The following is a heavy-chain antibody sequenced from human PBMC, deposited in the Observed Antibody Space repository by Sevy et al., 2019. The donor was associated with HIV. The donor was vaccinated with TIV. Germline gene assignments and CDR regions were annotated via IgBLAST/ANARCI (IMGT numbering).Heavy chain of an antibody. CDR3: VRDGWNY. CDR2: MSSSGSYI. J-gene: IGHJ4*02. V-gene: IGHV3-21*01. D-gene: IGHD2-15*01. CDR1: GFTFRSST. Sequence: GGSLRLSCAASGFTFRSSTLNWFSQASGKGLEGVSLMSSSGSYILYADSVKGRFTISRDNAKNSVFLQMNSLRVEDTAVYYCVRDGWNYWGQGTLVTVSS.